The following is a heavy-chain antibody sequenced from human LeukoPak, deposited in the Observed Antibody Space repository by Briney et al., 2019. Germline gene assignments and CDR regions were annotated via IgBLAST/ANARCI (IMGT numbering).Heavy chain of an antibody. V-gene: IGHV1-8*01. CDR1: GYTFTNYE. CDR2: VNPNTGNT. CDR3: ARTSKDYDFWSGYPIFDY. Sequence: GASVKVSCKASGYTFTNYEINWVRQATGQGLEWMGWVNPNTGNTGYTQKFQGRVTMTRDTSISTAYMELSRLRSDDTAVYYCARTSKDYDFWSGYPIFDYWGQGTLVTVSS. D-gene: IGHD3-3*01. J-gene: IGHJ4*02.